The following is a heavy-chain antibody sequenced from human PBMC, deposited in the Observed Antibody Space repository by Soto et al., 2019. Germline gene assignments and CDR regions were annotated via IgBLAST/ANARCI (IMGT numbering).Heavy chain of an antibody. CDR2: IIPIFGTA. Sequence: QVQLVQSGAEVQKPGSSVKVSCKASGGTFSSYSINCVRQSPGQGLEWMGEIIPIFGTANYAQKLQGRVTITADESTSTAYMELSSLRSEDTAVYYCARDGGRHSGGIDYWGQGTLVNVSS. J-gene: IGHJ4*02. CDR3: ARDGGRHSGGIDY. D-gene: IGHD1-26*01. CDR1: GGTFSSYS. V-gene: IGHV1-69*01.